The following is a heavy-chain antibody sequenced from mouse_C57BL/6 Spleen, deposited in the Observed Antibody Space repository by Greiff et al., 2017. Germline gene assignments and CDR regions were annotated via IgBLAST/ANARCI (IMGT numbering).Heavy chain of an antibody. CDR3: ARYYCGSYFDY. Sequence: QVQLKQPGAELVMPGASVKLSCKASGYTFTSYWMHWVKQRPGQGLEWIGEIDPSDSYTNYNQKFKGKSTLTVDKSSSTAYMQLSSLTSEDSAVYYCARYYCGSYFDYWGQGTTLTVSS. D-gene: IGHD1-1*01. V-gene: IGHV1-69*01. CDR1: GYTFTSYW. CDR2: IDPSDSYT. J-gene: IGHJ2*01.